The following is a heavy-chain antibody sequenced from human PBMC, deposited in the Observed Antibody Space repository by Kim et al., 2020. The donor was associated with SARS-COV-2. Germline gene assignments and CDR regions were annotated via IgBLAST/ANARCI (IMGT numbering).Heavy chain of an antibody. CDR1: GFTFSSYG. CDR3: AKDGDVVWFGELSSLGD. CDR2: ISYDGSNK. Sequence: GGSLRLSCAASGFTFSSYGMHWVRQAPGKGLEWVAVISYDGSNKYYADSVKGRFTISRDNSKNTLYLQMNSLRAEDTAVYYCAKDGDVVWFGELSSLGDWGQGTLVTVSS. D-gene: IGHD3-10*01. V-gene: IGHV3-30*18. J-gene: IGHJ4*02.